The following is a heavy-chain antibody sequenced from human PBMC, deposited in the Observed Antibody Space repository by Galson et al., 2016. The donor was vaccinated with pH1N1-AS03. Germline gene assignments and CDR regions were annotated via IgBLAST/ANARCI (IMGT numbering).Heavy chain of an antibody. J-gene: IGHJ4*02. CDR3: ARLPVRGVYGTHFDS. D-gene: IGHD3-10*01. Sequence: SLRLSCAASGFTFSRNWMTWVRQAPGKGLEWVSAISGGVGHTYYADSVKGRFTISRDNSKDTLYLQMSSLEVEDTALYYCARLPVRGVYGTHFDSWGQGTLVSISS. V-gene: IGHV3-23*01. CDR2: ISGGVGHT. CDR1: GFTFSRNW.